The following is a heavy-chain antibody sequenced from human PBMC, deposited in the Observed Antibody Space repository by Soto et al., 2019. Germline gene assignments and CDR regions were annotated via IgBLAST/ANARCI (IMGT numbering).Heavy chain of an antibody. D-gene: IGHD4-17*01. CDR3: ARENQISSSDYRHLDAFDI. CDR1: GFTFSSYS. CDR2: ISSSSSYI. J-gene: IGHJ3*02. Sequence: GGSLRLSCAASGFTFSSYSMNWVRQAPGKGLEWVSSISSSSSYIYYADSVKGRFTISRDNAKNSLYLQMNSLRAEDTAVYYCARENQISSSDYRHLDAFDIWGQGTMVTVSS. V-gene: IGHV3-21*01.